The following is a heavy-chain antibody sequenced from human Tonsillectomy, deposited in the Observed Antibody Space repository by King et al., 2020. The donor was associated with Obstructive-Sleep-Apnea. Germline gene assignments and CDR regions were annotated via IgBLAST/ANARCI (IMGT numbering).Heavy chain of an antibody. CDR2: IYYSWST. V-gene: IGHV4-39*07. CDR1: GGSISSSSYY. Sequence: QLQESGPGLVKPSETLSLTCTVSGGSISSSSYYWGWIRQPPGKGLEWIGSIYYSWSTYYNPSLKGRVTISVDTSQNQFSLKLRSVTAADTAVYYCGRALYSSSWYFDYWGQGTLVTVSS. CDR3: GRALYSSSWYFDY. J-gene: IGHJ4*02. D-gene: IGHD6-13*01.